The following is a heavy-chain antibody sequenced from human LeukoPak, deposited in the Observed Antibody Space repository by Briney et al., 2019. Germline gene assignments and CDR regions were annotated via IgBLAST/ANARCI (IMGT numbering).Heavy chain of an antibody. CDR3: VSYSGYDFIVDY. D-gene: IGHD5-12*01. CDR1: GGTFSSYA. J-gene: IGHJ4*02. Sequence: ASVKVSCKASGGTFSSYAISWVRQASGQGLEWMGGIIPIFGTANYAQKFQGRVTITADESTSTAYMELGSLRSEDTAVYYCVSYSGYDFIVDYWGQGTLVTVSS. CDR2: IIPIFGTA. V-gene: IGHV1-69*13.